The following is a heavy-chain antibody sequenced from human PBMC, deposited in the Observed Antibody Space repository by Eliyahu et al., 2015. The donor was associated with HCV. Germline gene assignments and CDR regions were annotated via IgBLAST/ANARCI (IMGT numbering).Heavy chain of an antibody. CDR3: SRVGIRRVAVNYYEYGMDV. Sequence: QVQMVQSGAEVKKPGASVKISCKASGYTFSSYYVHWVRQTPGLGLEWMGFFSPRGGATSYAQQFKGRVTMTGDTSTSTVYMELSSLRSEDTAVYFCSRVGIRRVAVNYYEYGMDVWGQGTTVVVAS. J-gene: IGHJ6*02. V-gene: IGHV1-46*03. CDR1: GYTFSSYY. D-gene: IGHD4-11*01. CDR2: FSPRGGAT.